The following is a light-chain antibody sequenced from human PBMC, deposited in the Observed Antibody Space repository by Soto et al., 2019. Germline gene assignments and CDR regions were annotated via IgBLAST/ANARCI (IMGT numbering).Light chain of an antibody. V-gene: IGKV3-20*01. CDR3: QQYGSSPPYT. CDR1: QSVSSSY. CDR2: GAS. J-gene: IGKJ2*01. Sequence: EIVLTQSPGTLSLSPGERATLSCRASQSVSSSYLAWYQQKPGQAPRLLIYGASSRDTGIPDRFSGSGSGTDFTFTISSLEPEDFAVYYCQQYGSSPPYTFGQGTKLEIK.